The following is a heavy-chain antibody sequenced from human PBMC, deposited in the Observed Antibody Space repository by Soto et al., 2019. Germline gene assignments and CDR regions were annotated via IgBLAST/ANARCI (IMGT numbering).Heavy chain of an antibody. J-gene: IGHJ4*02. D-gene: IGHD3-22*01. CDR3: ARGSVDTVDSSGFYEY. CDR1: GGSFSAYY. V-gene: IGHV4-34*01. CDR2: INHSGGT. Sequence: SETLSLTCAVYGGSFSAYYWSWIRQPPGKGLEWIGEINHSGGTSYNPSLKSRVTISVYTSKSQFSLKLTSVTAADRAVYYCARGSVDTVDSSGFYEYWGKGNTVSVSS.